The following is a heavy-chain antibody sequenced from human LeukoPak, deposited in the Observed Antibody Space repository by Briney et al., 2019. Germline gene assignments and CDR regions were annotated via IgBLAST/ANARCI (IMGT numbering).Heavy chain of an antibody. J-gene: IGHJ6*03. D-gene: IGHD5-18*01. Sequence: ASVKVSCKASGYTFTTYGISWVRQAPGQGLEGMGWISAYNGITNYAQTLQCRVTMTTDTSTSTAYMELRSLRSAATALSCSARREMNSYAPDWYYMTVCSKPSSATVSS. V-gene: IGHV1-18*01. CDR3: ARREMNSYAPDWYYMTV. CDR1: GYTFTTYG. CDR2: ISAYNGIT.